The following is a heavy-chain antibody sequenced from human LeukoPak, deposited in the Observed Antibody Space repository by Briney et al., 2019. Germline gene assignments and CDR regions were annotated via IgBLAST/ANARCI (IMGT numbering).Heavy chain of an antibody. J-gene: IGHJ4*02. Sequence: ASVKVSCKASGYTFTSYDINWVRQATGQGLEWMGCISAYNGNTNYAQKLQGRVTMTTDTSTSTAYMELRSLRSDDTAVYYCAREEMAEFDYRGQGTLVTVSS. CDR2: ISAYNGNT. CDR3: AREEMAEFDY. CDR1: GYTFTSYD. D-gene: IGHD5-24*01. V-gene: IGHV1-18*01.